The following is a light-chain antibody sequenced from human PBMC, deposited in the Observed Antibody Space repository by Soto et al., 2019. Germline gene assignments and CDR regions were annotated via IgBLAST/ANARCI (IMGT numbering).Light chain of an antibody. CDR1: ESVSRN. V-gene: IGKV3-15*01. Sequence: EVVMTQSPATLSVSPGERATLSCRASESVSRNLAWYQQKPGQAPRLLIYDASTRATGIPDRFSGGGSGTEFTLTISSLQSEDFVVYYCQQSYSFPFTFGPGTKVDI. CDR2: DAS. CDR3: QQSYSFPFT. J-gene: IGKJ3*01.